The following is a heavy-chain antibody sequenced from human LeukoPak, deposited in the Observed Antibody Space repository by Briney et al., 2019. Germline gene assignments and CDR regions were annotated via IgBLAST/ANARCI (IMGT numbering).Heavy chain of an antibody. V-gene: IGHV4-59*01. Sequence: SETLSLTCTVSGGSITNYYWSWIRQPPGKGLEWIGWIYYTGATQYNPSLRGRITFSVDTSQNHFSLRLTSVTAADTAAYYCARYSGNSSRWFDPWGQGTLVTVSS. CDR1: GGSITNYY. D-gene: IGHD4-23*01. CDR3: ARYSGNSSRWFDP. CDR2: IYYTGAT. J-gene: IGHJ5*02.